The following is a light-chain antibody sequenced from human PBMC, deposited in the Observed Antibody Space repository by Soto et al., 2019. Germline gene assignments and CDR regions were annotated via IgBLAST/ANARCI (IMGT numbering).Light chain of an antibody. J-gene: IGLJ7*01. CDR2: DVT. CDR1: SRDVGGYNY. Sequence: QSVLTQPPSASGSPGQSVTISCAGTSRDVGGYNYVSWYQHHPGKAPKLLIYDVTKRPSGVPDRFSGSKSGNTASLTVSGLQTEDEADYYCSSYAGSDTFAVFGGGTQLTVL. CDR3: SSYAGSDTFAV. V-gene: IGLV2-8*01.